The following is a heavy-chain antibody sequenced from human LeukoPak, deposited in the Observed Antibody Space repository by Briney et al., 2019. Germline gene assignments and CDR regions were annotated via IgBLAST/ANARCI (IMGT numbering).Heavy chain of an antibody. CDR1: GYTFTGYY. D-gene: IGHD4-23*01. V-gene: IGHV1-2*02. CDR3: ARSYSPTAVHTPFDY. CDR2: INPNSGGT. Sequence: ASVKVSCKASGYTFTGYYIHWVRQAPGQGLEWMGWINPNSGGTNYAQNFQGRVTMTRDTSISTAYMELSRLRSDDTAVYYCARSYSPTAVHTPFDYWGQGTLVTVSS. J-gene: IGHJ4*02.